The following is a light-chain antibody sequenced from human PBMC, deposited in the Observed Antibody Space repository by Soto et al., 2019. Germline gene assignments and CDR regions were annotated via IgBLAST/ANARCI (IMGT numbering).Light chain of an antibody. V-gene: IGKV3-11*01. Sequence: EIVLTQSPATLSLSPGERATLSCRASQSVSSYLAWYQQKPGQAPRLLIYDASNRATGIPARFSGSGSGTEFTLTISSIEPKDFAVYYCQQRINWTASTTFGQGTRLEIK. CDR3: QQRINWTASTT. CDR1: QSVSSY. J-gene: IGKJ5*01. CDR2: DAS.